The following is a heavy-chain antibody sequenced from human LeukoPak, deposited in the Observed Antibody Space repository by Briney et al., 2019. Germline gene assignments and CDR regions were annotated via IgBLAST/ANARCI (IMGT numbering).Heavy chain of an antibody. CDR2: IGTGGDT. CDR3: AKRIAAPPRSFDY. J-gene: IGHJ4*02. CDR1: GFSFNTYD. V-gene: IGHV3-13*01. Sequence: GGSLRLSCAASGFSFNTYDFHWVRQPTGKGLEWVSAIGTGGDTYYLDSVKGRFTISRENAKNSLYLQMDSLRAEDTAVYYCAKRIAAPPRSFDYWGQGILVTVSS. D-gene: IGHD6-6*01.